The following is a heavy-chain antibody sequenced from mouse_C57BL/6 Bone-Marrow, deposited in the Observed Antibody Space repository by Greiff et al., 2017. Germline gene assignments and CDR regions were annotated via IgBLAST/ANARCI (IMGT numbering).Heavy chain of an antibody. CDR3: ATTMVYYYAMDY. Sequence: VQLQQPGAELVMPGASVKLSCKASGYTFTSYWMHWVKQRPGQGLEWIGEIDPSDSYTNYNQKFKGKSTLTVDKSSSTAYMQLSSLTSEDSAVXYCATTMVYYYAMDYWGQGTSVTVSS. CDR2: IDPSDSYT. J-gene: IGHJ4*01. D-gene: IGHD2-2*01. CDR1: GYTFTSYW. V-gene: IGHV1-69*01.